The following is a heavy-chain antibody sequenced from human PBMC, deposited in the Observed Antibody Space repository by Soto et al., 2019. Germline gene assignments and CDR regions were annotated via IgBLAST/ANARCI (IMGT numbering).Heavy chain of an antibody. V-gene: IGHV4-59*01. CDR1: GCSMFNYY. D-gene: IGHD2-2*01. J-gene: IGHJ4*02. CDR3: AREARSSTRCCGLDY. Sequence: SETLSLTCNFSGCSMFNYYWGWIRQPPGKGLECIGYIHYSGSTNYNPSLQSRVTISVDTSKNQFSLKLSSVTAADTAVYYCAREARSSTRCCGLDYWGQGTPVTVPS. CDR2: IHYSGST.